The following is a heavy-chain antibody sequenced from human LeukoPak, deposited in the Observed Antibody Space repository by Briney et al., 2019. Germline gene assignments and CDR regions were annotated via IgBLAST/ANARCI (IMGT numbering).Heavy chain of an antibody. J-gene: IGHJ4*02. D-gene: IGHD3-10*01. CDR1: GFSISSGFY. CDR3: ARDLWFGESRGGY. Sequence: PSETLSLTCGVSGFSISSGFYWGWIRQPPGKGLEWFGSIYHSGNTFYNPSLKSRVTISVDTSKNQFSLKLKFVTAADTAMYYCARDLWFGESRGGYWGQGTLVTVSS. V-gene: IGHV4-38-2*02. CDR2: IYHSGNT.